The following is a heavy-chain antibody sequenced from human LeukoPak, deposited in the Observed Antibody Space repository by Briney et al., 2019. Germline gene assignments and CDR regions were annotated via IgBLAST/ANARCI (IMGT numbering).Heavy chain of an antibody. V-gene: IGHV3-23*01. Sequence: GGSLRLSYAASGFTFSSYAMNWVRQAPGKGLEWVSTLSTGGGTAYYADSAQGRFTISRDNSKSTLYLQMNSLRAEDTAMYYCAKGTSWINPYYYMDVWGKGTTVTVSS. D-gene: IGHD2-2*01. CDR2: LSTGGGTA. CDR1: GFTFSSYA. CDR3: AKGTSWINPYYYMDV. J-gene: IGHJ6*03.